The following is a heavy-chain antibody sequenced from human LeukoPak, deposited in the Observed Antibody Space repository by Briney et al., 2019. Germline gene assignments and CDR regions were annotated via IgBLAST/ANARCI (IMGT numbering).Heavy chain of an antibody. V-gene: IGHV3-23*01. CDR3: AKEGRIAAGTGDYFDY. J-gene: IGHJ4*02. CDR1: GFTFSSYA. Sequence: GGSLRLSCAASGFTFSSYAMSWVRQAPGKGLEGVSGISANGDTTKYADSVKGRFTISRDNSKNTVFLQMNSLRADDTAVHYCAKEGRIAAGTGDYFDYWGQGTLVTVSS. CDR2: ISANGDTT. D-gene: IGHD6-13*01.